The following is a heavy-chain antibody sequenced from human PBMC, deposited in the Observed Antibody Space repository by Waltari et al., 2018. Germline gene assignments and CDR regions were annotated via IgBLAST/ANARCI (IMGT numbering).Heavy chain of an antibody. CDR2: INPNSGAS. V-gene: IGHV1-2*06. CDR1: GYTFTAFY. D-gene: IGHD3-9*01. CDR3: ARGASINLSSAFDP. J-gene: IGHJ5*01. Sequence: QVQLVQSGAEVKKPGASVKVSGKASGYTFTAFYIHWVRQAPGQGLEWMGRINPNSGASNYAVKLQGRISLTRDMSLNTAFMELSRLTSDDTAVYYCARGASINLSSAFDPWGQGTLVTVSS.